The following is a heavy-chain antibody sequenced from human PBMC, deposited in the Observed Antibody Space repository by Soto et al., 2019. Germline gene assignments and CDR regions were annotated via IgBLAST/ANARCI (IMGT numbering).Heavy chain of an antibody. CDR3: ARSRYGAVTNPYYIDF. D-gene: IGHD4-17*01. CDR1: GGSISNYY. J-gene: IGHJ4*02. Sequence: PSETLSLTCTVSGGSISNYYWTWIRQPPGKGLEWIGYNYYSGNTNYNPSHKSRVTISVDTSKNQLSLKLSSVTAADTAVYYCARSRYGAVTNPYYIDFWGQGTLVTVSS. CDR2: NYYSGNT. V-gene: IGHV4-59*01.